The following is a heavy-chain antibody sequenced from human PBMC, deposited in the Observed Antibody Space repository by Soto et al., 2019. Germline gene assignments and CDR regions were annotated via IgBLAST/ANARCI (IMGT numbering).Heavy chain of an antibody. V-gene: IGHV4-28*01. Sequence: SETLSLTCAVSGYSISNTNWWGWIRQPPGKGLEWIGYIFYTGSTYCNPSLRSRVTLSVDTSKNQVSLKLSSVTAADTAVYYCARRVLGHSSWYNWFDPWCQGPLVTVSS. D-gene: IGHD6-13*01. CDR1: GYSISNTNW. CDR2: IFYTGST. CDR3: ARRVLGHSSWYNWFDP. J-gene: IGHJ5*02.